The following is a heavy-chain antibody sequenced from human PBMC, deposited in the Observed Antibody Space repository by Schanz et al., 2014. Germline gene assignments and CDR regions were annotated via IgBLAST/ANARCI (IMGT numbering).Heavy chain of an antibody. CDR2: ISYDGSNK. D-gene: IGHD2-15*01. Sequence: VQLLESGGGLVQPGGSLRLSCAAYGFTLSSYAMHWVRQAPGKGLEWVAVISYDGSNKYYADSVKGRFTISRDNSKNTLYLQMNTLRAEDTAVYYCAKGMGYCSGGTCYDYYYYGLDVWGQGTTVTVSS. CDR1: GFTLSSYA. J-gene: IGHJ6*02. V-gene: IGHV3-30-3*01. CDR3: AKGMGYCSGGTCYDYYYYGLDV.